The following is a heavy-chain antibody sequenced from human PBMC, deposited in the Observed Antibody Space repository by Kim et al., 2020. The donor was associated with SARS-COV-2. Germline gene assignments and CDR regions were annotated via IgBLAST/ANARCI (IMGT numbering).Heavy chain of an antibody. Sequence: GGSLRLSCATSGFTFTRYWMDWVRQAPGKGLEWVANIKQDGSETYYVDSVKGRFTISRDNAQNSVSLQMNSLRAEDTAVYYCGREMIAAGGRPWGSDVLG. CDR3: GREMIAAGGRPWGSDV. CDR1: GFTFTRYW. D-gene: IGHD6-13*01. J-gene: IGHJ6*01. V-gene: IGHV3-7*01. CDR2: IKQDGSET.